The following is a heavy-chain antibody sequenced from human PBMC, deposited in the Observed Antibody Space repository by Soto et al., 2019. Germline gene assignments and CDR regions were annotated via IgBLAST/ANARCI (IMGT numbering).Heavy chain of an antibody. D-gene: IGHD3-22*01. V-gene: IGHV1-8*01. CDR3: AAKYCNDSSGLDY. CDR1: GYTFTSCD. J-gene: IGHJ4*03. Sequence: ASVKVSCKPSGYTFTSCDINWVRQATGQGLEWMGWMNPNSGNTGYAQKFQGRVTITADKSTSTAYMELSRLRSEDTAVYYCAAKYCNDSSGLDYWGQGTRVTVSS. CDR2: MNPNSGNT.